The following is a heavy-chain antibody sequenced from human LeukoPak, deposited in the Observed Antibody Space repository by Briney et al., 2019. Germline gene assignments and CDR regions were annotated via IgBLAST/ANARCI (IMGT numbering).Heavy chain of an antibody. V-gene: IGHV1-18*01. D-gene: IGHD3-3*01. Sequence: ASVKVSCKASGYTFTSYGISWVRQAPGQGLEWMGWISAYNGNTNYAQKLQGRVTMTTDTSTSTAYMELRSLRSDDAAVYYCARGLSDFWSYLFDYWGQGTLVTVSS. J-gene: IGHJ4*02. CDR1: GYTFTSYG. CDR3: ARGLSDFWSYLFDY. CDR2: ISAYNGNT.